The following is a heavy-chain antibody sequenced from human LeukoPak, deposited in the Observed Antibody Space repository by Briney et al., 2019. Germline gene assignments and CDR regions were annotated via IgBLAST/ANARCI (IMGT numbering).Heavy chain of an antibody. D-gene: IGHD2-2*01. CDR2: ISPYNGDT. CDR3: ARVGEGHCSTTSCYWTRFDP. J-gene: IGHJ5*02. Sequence: GASVKVSCKASGYTFTNYGITGVRQAPGQGLEWMGWISPYNGDTNYAQNLQGRVTMTTDTSTGTAYMDLRSLISDDTAVYYCARVGEGHCSTTSCYWTRFDPWGQGTLVTVSS. V-gene: IGHV1-18*01. CDR1: GYTFTNYG.